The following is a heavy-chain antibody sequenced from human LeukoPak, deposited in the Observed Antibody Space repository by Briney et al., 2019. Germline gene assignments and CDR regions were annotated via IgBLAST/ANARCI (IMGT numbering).Heavy chain of an antibody. J-gene: IGHJ4*02. Sequence: GLSLRLSCAASGFSFSSYGMHWVRQAPGKGLEWVASLCYDGTNKYYADSVKGRFTISRDNSKNTLYLQINSLRAEDTAVYYCARARNNYDSSGYSALDYWGQGTLVTVSS. CDR1: GFSFSSYG. V-gene: IGHV3-33*01. CDR2: LCYDGTNK. D-gene: IGHD3-22*01. CDR3: ARARNNYDSSGYSALDY.